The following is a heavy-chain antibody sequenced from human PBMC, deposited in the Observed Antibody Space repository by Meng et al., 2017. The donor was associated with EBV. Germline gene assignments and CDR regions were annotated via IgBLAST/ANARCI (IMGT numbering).Heavy chain of an antibody. CDR3: ARSGATIFGVVIPTYYFDY. J-gene: IGHJ4*02. V-gene: IGHV1-3*01. CDR2: INAGNGNT. Sequence: HVTVVQSGAEVKKPGASVKVSCKASGYTFTSYAMHWVRQAPGQRLEWMGWINAGNGNTKYSQKFQGRVTITRDTSASTAYMELSSLRSEDTAVYYCARSGATIFGVVIPTYYFDYWGQGTLVTVSS. D-gene: IGHD3-3*01. CDR1: GYTFTSYA.